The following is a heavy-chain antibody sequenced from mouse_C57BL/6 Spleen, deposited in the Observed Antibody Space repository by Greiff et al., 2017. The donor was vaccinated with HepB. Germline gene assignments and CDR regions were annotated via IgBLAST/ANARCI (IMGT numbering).Heavy chain of an antibody. Sequence: VQLQQSGAELVRPGASVKLSCTASGFNIKDDYMHWVKQRPELGLEWIGWIDPENGDTEYASKFQGKATITADTSSNTAYLQLSSLTSEDTAVYYCTRLRRYAMDYWGQGTSVTVSS. CDR3: TRLRRYAMDY. CDR2: IDPENGDT. V-gene: IGHV14-4*01. D-gene: IGHD2-4*01. J-gene: IGHJ4*01. CDR1: GFNIKDDY.